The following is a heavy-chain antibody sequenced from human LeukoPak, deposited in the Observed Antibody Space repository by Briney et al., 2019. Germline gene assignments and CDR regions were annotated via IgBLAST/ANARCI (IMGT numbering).Heavy chain of an antibody. Sequence: EASVKVSCKASGYTFTSYYMHWVRQAPGQGLEWMGIINPSGGSTSYAQKFQGRVTMTRDMSTSTVYMELSSLRSEDTAVYYCARDGSSGWYGGGEYYMDVWGKGTTVTVSS. CDR1: GYTFTSYY. V-gene: IGHV1-46*01. D-gene: IGHD6-19*01. CDR2: INPSGGST. CDR3: ARDGSSGWYGGGEYYMDV. J-gene: IGHJ6*03.